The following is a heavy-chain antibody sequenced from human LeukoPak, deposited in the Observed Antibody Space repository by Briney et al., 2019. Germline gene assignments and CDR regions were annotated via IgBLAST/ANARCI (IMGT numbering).Heavy chain of an antibody. J-gene: IGHJ4*02. CDR1: GFTFSSYA. V-gene: IGHV3-23*01. Sequence: GGSLRLSCAASGFTFSSYAMSWVRQAPGKGLEWVLAISGSGGSTYYADSVKGRFTISRDNSKNTLYLQMNSLRAEDTAVYYCAKDLNYYDSSGYDTHWGQGTLVTVSS. D-gene: IGHD3-22*01. CDR3: AKDLNYYDSSGYDTH. CDR2: ISGSGGST.